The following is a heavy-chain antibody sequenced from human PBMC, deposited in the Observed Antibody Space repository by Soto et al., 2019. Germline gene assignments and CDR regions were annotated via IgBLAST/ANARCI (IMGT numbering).Heavy chain of an antibody. CDR3: ARDRGAQHILGYYYYYGMDV. J-gene: IGHJ6*02. V-gene: IGHV3-23*01. Sequence: PGGSLRLSCAASGFTFSSYAMSWVRQAPGKGLEWVSAISGSGGSTYYADSVKGWFTISRDNSKNSLYLQMNSLRAEDTAVYYCARDRGAQHILGYYYYYGMDVWGQGTTVTVSS. CDR1: GFTFSSYA. CDR2: ISGSGGST. D-gene: IGHD2-21*01.